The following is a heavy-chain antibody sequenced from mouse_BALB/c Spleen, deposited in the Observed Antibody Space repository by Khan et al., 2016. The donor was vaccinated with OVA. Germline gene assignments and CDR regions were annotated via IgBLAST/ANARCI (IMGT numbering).Heavy chain of an antibody. CDR1: GFSLTNYG. CDR2: IWSDGST. V-gene: IGHV2-6-1*01. D-gene: IGHD2-10*01. Sequence: VELVESGPGLAAPSQSLSITCTISGFSLTNYGVHWVRQPPGKSLEWLVVIWSDGSTTYNSAFNSRLTITKDNSQSQVFLKMNSLQTDDTAIYFCARQPYYHYNIMDYWGQGTSVTVSS. J-gene: IGHJ4*01. CDR3: ARQPYYHYNIMDY.